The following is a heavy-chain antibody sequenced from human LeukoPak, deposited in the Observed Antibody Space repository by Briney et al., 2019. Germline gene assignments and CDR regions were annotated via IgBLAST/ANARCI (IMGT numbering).Heavy chain of an antibody. CDR2: MNPNSGNT. V-gene: IGHV1-8*01. Sequence: ASVTVSCKASGYTFTSYDINWVRQAPGQGLEWMGWMNPNSGNTGYAQKFQGRVTMTRNTSISTAYMELSSLRSEDTAVYYCARGLRSSSWLYYYYYYMDVWGKGTTVTVSS. J-gene: IGHJ6*03. CDR3: ARGLRSSSWLYYYYYYMDV. D-gene: IGHD6-13*01. CDR1: GYTFTSYD.